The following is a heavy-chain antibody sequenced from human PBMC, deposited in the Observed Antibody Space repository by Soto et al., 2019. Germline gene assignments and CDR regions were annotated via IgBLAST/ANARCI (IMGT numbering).Heavy chain of an antibody. J-gene: IGHJ4*02. CDR1: GYTFSTYG. Sequence: QVDLVQSGPEVRKPGASVNVSCKASGYTFSTYGISWVRQAPGQGLEWMGWISAYNHYTNYAQKFQGRVTMTTDTSMNTAYMELRSLRSGDTAMYFCARVGPSREVPYPFEYWGQGTLVTVSS. CDR3: ARVGPSREVPYPFEY. CDR2: ISAYNHYT. D-gene: IGHD1-26*01. V-gene: IGHV1-18*01.